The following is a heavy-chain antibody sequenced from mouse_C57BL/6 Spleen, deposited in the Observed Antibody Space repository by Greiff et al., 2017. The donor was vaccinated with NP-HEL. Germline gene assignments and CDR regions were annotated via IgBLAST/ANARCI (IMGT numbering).Heavy chain of an antibody. Sequence: EVKLVESGPGLVKPSQSLSLTCSVTGYSITSGYYWNWIRQFPGNKLEWMGYISYDGSNNYNPSLKNRISITRDTSKNQFFLKLNSVTTEDTATYYCARGITTVVDLYAMDYWGQGTSVTVSS. CDR1: GYSITSGYY. CDR2: ISYDGSN. D-gene: IGHD1-1*01. CDR3: ARGITTVVDLYAMDY. V-gene: IGHV3-6*01. J-gene: IGHJ4*01.